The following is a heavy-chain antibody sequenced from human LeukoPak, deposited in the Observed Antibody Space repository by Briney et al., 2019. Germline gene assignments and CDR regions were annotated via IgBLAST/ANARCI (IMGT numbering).Heavy chain of an antibody. J-gene: IGHJ3*02. CDR2: INHSGST. CDR1: GGSFSGYY. V-gene: IGHV4-34*01. Sequence: SETLSLTCDVYGGSFSGYYWSWIRQPPGKGLEWIAGINHSGSTNYNPSLKSRVTISVDTSKNQFSLKLSSVTAADTAVYYCARLRQLKGVVTVNDAFDIWGQGTMVTVSS. D-gene: IGHD2-21*02. CDR3: ARLRQLKGVVTVNDAFDI.